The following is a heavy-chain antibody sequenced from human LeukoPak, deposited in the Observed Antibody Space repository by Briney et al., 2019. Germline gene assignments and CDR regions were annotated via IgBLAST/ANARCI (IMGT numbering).Heavy chain of an antibody. V-gene: IGHV1-18*01. D-gene: IGHD4-17*01. CDR2: ISAYNGNT. CDR3: ARDSPLSNYGSYYYGMDV. Sequence: ASVKVSCKASGYTFTSYGISWVRQAPGQGLEWMGWISAYNGNTNYAQKLQGRVTMTTDTSTSTAYMELRSLRSDDTAVYYCARDSPLSNYGSYYYGMDVWGQGTTVTVSS. CDR1: GYTFTSYG. J-gene: IGHJ6*02.